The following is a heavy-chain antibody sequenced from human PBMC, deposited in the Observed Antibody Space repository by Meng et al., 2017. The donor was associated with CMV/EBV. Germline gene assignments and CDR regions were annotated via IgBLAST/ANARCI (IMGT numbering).Heavy chain of an antibody. CDR1: GYTFTGYY. J-gene: IGHJ4*02. D-gene: IGHD5-18*01. Sequence: VRWVHLGVGVKKPGASVKVSGKASGYTFTGYYMHWVRQAPGQGLEWMGWINPNSGGTTYAQKFQGRVTMTRDTSISTAYMELSRLRSDDTAVYYCARDLGDTAIYWGQGTLVTVSS. CDR3: ARDLGDTAIY. CDR2: INPNSGGT. V-gene: IGHV1-2*02.